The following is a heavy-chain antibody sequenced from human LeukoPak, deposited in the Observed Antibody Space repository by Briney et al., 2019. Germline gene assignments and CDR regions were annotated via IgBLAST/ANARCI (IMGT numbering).Heavy chain of an antibody. CDR1: GFTFSSYW. J-gene: IGHJ4*02. CDR3: ARDSQLPDYSYDSH. D-gene: IGHD5-24*01. CDR2: IKQDGSEK. V-gene: IGHV3-7*01. Sequence: PGGSLRLSCAASGFTFSSYWMSWVRQAPGKGLEWVANIKQDGSEKYYVDSVKSRFTISRDNAKNSLYLQMNSLRAEDTAVYYCARDSQLPDYSYDSHWCQGTLVTVSS.